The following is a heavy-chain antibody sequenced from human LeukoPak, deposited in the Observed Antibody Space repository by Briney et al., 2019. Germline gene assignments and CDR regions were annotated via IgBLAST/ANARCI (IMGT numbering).Heavy chain of an antibody. CDR3: ANLVAFGYSTRPWYFDL. J-gene: IGHJ2*01. CDR1: GGSINTYY. Sequence: SETLSLTCTVSGGSINTYYWSWIRQPPGKGLEWIGYIYYSGSTNYNPSLKSRLTISLDTSKNRFSLKLSSVTAADTAVYYCANLVAFGYSTRPWYFDLWGRGTLVTVSS. CDR2: IYYSGST. V-gene: IGHV4-59*01. D-gene: IGHD6-13*01.